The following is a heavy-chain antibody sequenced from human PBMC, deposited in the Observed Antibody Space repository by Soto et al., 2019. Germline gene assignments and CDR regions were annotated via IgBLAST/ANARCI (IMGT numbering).Heavy chain of an antibody. CDR2: IKKDGGEK. CDR1: EFTFSAYW. D-gene: IGHD2-21*02. J-gene: IGHJ3*01. CDR3: ARGDLGGFDL. V-gene: IGHV3-7*04. Sequence: GGSLSLSCAASEFTFSAYWMTWVRQAPGKGLEWVANIKKDGGEKFYVDSVKGRFTISRDNAKNSLYLQMNSLRAEDTAVYYCARGDLGGFDLWGQGTTVTVSS.